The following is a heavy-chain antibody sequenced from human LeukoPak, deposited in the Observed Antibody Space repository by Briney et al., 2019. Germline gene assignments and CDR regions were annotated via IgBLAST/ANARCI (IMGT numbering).Heavy chain of an antibody. V-gene: IGHV5-51*01. CDR3: ARPLRRGYSYGYPTFDI. Sequence: ESLKISYKGSGYSFTNYWIGWVRQMPGKGLEWMGIIYPGDSDTRYSPSFQGQVTISADKSISTAYLQWSSLKASDTAVYYCARPLRRGYSYGYPTFDIWGQGTMVAVSS. CDR2: IYPGDSDT. CDR1: GYSFTNYW. J-gene: IGHJ3*02. D-gene: IGHD5-18*01.